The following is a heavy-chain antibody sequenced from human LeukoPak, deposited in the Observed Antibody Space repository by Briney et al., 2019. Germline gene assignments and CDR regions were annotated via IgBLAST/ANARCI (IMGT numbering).Heavy chain of an antibody. CDR1: GFTFSSYA. CDR2: ISSNGGST. Sequence: GGSLRLSSAASGFTFSSYAMHWVRQAPGKGLEYVSAISSNGGSTYYANSVKGRFTISRDNSKNTLYLQMGSLRAEDMAVYYCARGLGSWYYFDYWGQGTLVTVSS. V-gene: IGHV3-64*01. J-gene: IGHJ4*02. D-gene: IGHD6-13*01. CDR3: ARGLGSWYYFDY.